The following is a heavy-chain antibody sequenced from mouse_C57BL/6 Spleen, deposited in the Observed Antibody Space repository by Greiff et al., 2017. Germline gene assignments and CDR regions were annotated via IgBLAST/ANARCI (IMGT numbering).Heavy chain of an antibody. CDR3: ARSPTVVAGDYFDY. J-gene: IGHJ2*01. D-gene: IGHD1-1*01. Sequence: QVQLQQPGAELVKPGASVKMSCKASGYTFTSYWITWVKQRPGQGLEWIGDIYPGSGSTNYNAKFKGKATLTVDTSSSTAYMQLSSLTSEDSAVYYCARSPTVVAGDYFDYWGQGTTLTVSS. CDR2: IYPGSGST. V-gene: IGHV1-55*01. CDR1: GYTFTSYW.